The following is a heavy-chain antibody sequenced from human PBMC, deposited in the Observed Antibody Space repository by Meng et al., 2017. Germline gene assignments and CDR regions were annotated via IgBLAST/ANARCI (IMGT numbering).Heavy chain of an antibody. J-gene: IGHJ6*02. Sequence: GESLKISCAASGFTFSSYAMSWVRQAPGKGLEWVSAISGSGGSTYYADSVKGRFTISRDNSKNTLYLQMNSLRAEDTAVYYCAKGGDYYDSSGYYYVGFYYYYGMDVWGQGTTGTVSS. CDR2: ISGSGGST. D-gene: IGHD3-22*01. CDR1: GFTFSSYA. V-gene: IGHV3-23*01. CDR3: AKGGDYYDSSGYYYVGFYYYYGMDV.